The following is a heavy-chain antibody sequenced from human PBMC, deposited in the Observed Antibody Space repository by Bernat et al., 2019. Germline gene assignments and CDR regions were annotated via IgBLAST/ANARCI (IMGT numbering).Heavy chain of an antibody. CDR3: VREGAVAGWVYFQH. D-gene: IGHD6-19*01. Sequence: QVQLVQSGAEVRKPGASVKVSCKASGYTFTSHEISWVRQDPGQGLEWMGWISPYTGDTKYEQRLQGRITMTRDTSTTTAYMELRSLISDDTAVYYCVREGAVAGWVYFQHWGQGTLLSVSS. CDR1: GYTFTSHE. J-gene: IGHJ1*01. V-gene: IGHV1-18*01. CDR2: ISPYTGDT.